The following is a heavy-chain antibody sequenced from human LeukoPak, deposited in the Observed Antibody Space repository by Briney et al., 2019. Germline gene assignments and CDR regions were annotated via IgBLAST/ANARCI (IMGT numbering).Heavy chain of an antibody. D-gene: IGHD2-2*01. CDR2: FDPEDGET. CDR3: ATLPPLVPADPADAFDI. V-gene: IGHV1-24*01. CDR1: GYTLTELS. Sequence: ASVTVACKVYGYTLTELSMHWVRQAPGKGREWMGGFDPEDGETIYAQKFQGRVTMTEDTSTDTAYMELSSLRSEDTAVYYCATLPPLVPADPADAFDIWGQGTMVTVSS. J-gene: IGHJ3*02.